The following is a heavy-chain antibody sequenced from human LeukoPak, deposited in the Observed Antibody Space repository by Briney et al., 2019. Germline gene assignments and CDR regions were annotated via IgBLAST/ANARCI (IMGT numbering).Heavy chain of an antibody. J-gene: IGHJ4*02. CDR3: ARGFGIAAAGTKFDY. Sequence: PGGSLRLSCAASGFTVSSNYMSWVRQAPGTGLEWVSVIYSGGSTYYADSVKGRFTISRDNSKNTLYLQMNSLRAEDTAVYYCARGFGIAAAGTKFDYWGQGTLVTVSS. CDR1: GFTVSSNY. D-gene: IGHD6-13*01. CDR2: IYSGGST. V-gene: IGHV3-66*02.